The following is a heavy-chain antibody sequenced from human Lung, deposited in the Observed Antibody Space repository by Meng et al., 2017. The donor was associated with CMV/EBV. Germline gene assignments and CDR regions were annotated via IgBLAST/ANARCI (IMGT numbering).Heavy chain of an antibody. CDR1: GYSITTSYF. CDR2: IFHGGTV. J-gene: IGHJ6*02. V-gene: IGHV4-38-2*02. CDR3: ARERDYYSYMDV. Sequence: SXTLSLXCTISGYSITTSYFWGWVRQSPGKGLEWIGSIFHGGTVYYNPSLKSRVTISLDTSKNQFSLRLDSVTAADTAVYYCARERDYYSYMDVWGRGTTGTVSS.